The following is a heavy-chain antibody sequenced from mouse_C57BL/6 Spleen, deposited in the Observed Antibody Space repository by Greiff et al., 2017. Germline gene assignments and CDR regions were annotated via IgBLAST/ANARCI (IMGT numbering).Heavy chain of an antibody. V-gene: IGHV5-17*01. CDR1: GFTFSDYG. CDR3: ARAYDDWYFDV. CDR2: ISSGSSTI. Sequence: EVKLMESGGGLVKPGGSLKLSCAASGFTFSDYGMHWVRQAPEKGLEWVAYISSGSSTIYYADTVKGRFTISRDNAKNTLFLLMTSLSAEDTAMYYSARAYDDWYFDVWSTGTTVTVSS. J-gene: IGHJ1*03. D-gene: IGHD2-3*01.